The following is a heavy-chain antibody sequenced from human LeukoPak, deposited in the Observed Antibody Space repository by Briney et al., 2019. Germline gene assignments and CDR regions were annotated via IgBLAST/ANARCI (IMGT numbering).Heavy chain of an antibody. CDR1: GDSISSPRYY. J-gene: IGHJ5*02. CDR2: IYYSGST. V-gene: IGHV4-39*02. CDR3: ARDQVVVVVAATPTNWFDP. D-gene: IGHD2-15*01. Sequence: SETLSLTCTFSGDSISSPRYYWGWIRQPPGKGLEWIGSIYYSGSTYYNPSLKSRVTIFADTSKNQFSLKLSSVTAADTAVYYCARDQVVVVVAATPTNWFDPWGQGTLVTVSS.